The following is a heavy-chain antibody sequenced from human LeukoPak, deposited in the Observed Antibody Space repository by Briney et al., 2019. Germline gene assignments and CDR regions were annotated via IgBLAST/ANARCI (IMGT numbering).Heavy chain of an antibody. Sequence: SETLSLTCTVSGGSISSYYWSWIRQPPGKGLEWIGYIYYTGSTNYNPTLKSRVTISLDTSKNQFSLKLSSVTAADTAVYYCARGVREAIASLWGQGTLVTVSS. J-gene: IGHJ4*02. D-gene: IGHD6-13*01. CDR1: GGSISSYY. V-gene: IGHV4-59*01. CDR2: IYYTGST. CDR3: ARGVREAIASL.